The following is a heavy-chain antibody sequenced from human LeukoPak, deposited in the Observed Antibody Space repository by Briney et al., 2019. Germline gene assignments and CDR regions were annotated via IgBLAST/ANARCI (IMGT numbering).Heavy chain of an antibody. J-gene: IGHJ4*02. CDR1: GFTFSSYG. CDR3: AKDRRQSGSFDY. CDR2: IRYDGSNK. Sequence: GGSLRLSCAASGFTFSSYGMHWVRQAPGKGLEWVAFIRYDGSNKYYADSVKGRFTISRDNSKNTLYLQMNSLRAEDTAVSYCAKDRRQSGSFDYWGQGTLVTVSS. V-gene: IGHV3-30*02. D-gene: IGHD3-3*01.